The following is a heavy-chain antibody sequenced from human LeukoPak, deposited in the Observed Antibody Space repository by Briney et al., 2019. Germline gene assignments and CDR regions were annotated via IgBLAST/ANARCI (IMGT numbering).Heavy chain of an antibody. CDR2: INPSGGST. D-gene: IGHD3-10*01. V-gene: IGHV1-46*01. CDR3: AAERGITMVRGANYSYYGMDV. Sequence: ASVKVSCKASGYTLTSYYMHWVRQAPGQGLEWMGIINPSGGSTSYAQKFQGRVTMTRDTSTSTVYMELSSLRSGDTAVYYCAAERGITMVRGANYSYYGMDVWGQGTTVTVSS. J-gene: IGHJ6*02. CDR1: GYTLTSYY.